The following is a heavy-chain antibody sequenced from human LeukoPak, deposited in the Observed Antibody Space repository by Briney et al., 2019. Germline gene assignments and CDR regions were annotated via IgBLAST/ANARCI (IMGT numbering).Heavy chain of an antibody. J-gene: IGHJ4*02. CDR1: GFTFSSYW. V-gene: IGHV3-7*01. CDR2: IKQDGSEK. Sequence: GGSLRLSCAASGFTFSSYWTSWVRQAPGKGLEWVANIKQDGSEKYYVDSVKGRFTISRDNAKNSLYLQMNSLRAEDTAVYYCARDQKFQALDYWGQGTLVTVSS. CDR3: ARDQKFQALDY.